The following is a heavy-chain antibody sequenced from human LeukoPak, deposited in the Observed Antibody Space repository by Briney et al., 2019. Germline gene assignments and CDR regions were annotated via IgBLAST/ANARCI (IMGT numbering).Heavy chain of an antibody. D-gene: IGHD6-6*01. V-gene: IGHV3-9*01. CDR1: GFTFDDYA. CDR3: AKGSLYSSSSPMHY. CDR2: ISWNSGSI. Sequence: GRSLRLSCAASGFTFDDYAMHWVRQAPGKGLEWVSGISWNSGSIGYADSVKGRFTISRDNAKNSLYLQMNGLRAEDTALYYCAKGSLYSSSSPMHYWGQGTLVTVSS. J-gene: IGHJ4*02.